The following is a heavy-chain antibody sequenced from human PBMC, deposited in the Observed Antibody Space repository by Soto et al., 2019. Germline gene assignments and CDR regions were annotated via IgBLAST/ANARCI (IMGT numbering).Heavy chain of an antibody. V-gene: IGHV3-21*01. D-gene: IGHD5-12*01. Sequence: PGGSLRLSCAVSGFTFSSYNMNWVRQAPGRGLEWVSSISSSSSYIYYADSVKGRFTISRDNAKNSLYLQMNSLRVEDTAVYYCARPRVYSGYDDWGQGTLVTVSS. J-gene: IGHJ4*02. CDR1: GFTFSSYN. CDR2: ISSSSSYI. CDR3: ARPRVYSGYDD.